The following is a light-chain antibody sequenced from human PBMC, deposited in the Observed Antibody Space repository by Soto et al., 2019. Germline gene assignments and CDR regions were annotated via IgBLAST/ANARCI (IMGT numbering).Light chain of an antibody. CDR3: QVWDIMTDNYV. Sequence: SSELTQPPSVSVAPEKTATITCGGNNIGNKRVHWYRQKPGQAPVLLISYDSDRPSGIPARFSGSNSENTATLTISRVEAGDEADYYCQVWDIMTDNYVFGSGTKLTVL. CDR2: YDS. J-gene: IGLJ1*01. CDR1: NIGNKR. V-gene: IGLV3-21*04.